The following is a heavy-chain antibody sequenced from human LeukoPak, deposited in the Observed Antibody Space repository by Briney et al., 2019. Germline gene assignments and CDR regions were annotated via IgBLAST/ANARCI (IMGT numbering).Heavy chain of an antibody. J-gene: IGHJ5*02. CDR2: ISSSGSTI. D-gene: IGHD6-19*01. V-gene: IGHV3-48*03. Sequence: GGSLRLSCAASGFTFSRYEMNWVRQAPGKGLEWVSYISSSGSTIYYADSVKGRFTISRDNAKNSLYLQMNSLRAEDTAVYYCARELAVAGINWFDPWGQGTLVTVSS. CDR3: ARELAVAGINWFDP. CDR1: GFTFSRYE.